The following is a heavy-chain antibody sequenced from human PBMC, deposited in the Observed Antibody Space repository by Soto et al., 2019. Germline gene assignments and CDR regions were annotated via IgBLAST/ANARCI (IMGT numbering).Heavy chain of an antibody. V-gene: IGHV3-74*01. CDR3: ARDTVTGTRGRYYYYGTDV. CDR2: INSDGGST. J-gene: IGHJ6*02. Sequence: GGSLRLSCAASGFTFSSYWMHWVRQAPGKGLVWVSRINSDGGSTSYADSVKGRFTISRDNAKNTLYLQMNSLRAEDTAVYYCARDTVTGTRGRYYYYGTDVWGQGTTVTVSS. CDR1: GFTFSSYW. D-gene: IGHD1-20*01.